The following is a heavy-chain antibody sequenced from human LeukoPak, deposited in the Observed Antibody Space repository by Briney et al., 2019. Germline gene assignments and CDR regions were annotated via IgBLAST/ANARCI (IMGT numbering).Heavy chain of an antibody. Sequence: PGGSLRLSCAASGFIFSNYGMSWVRQAPGKGLEWVSAIRGNADTTYCADSVKGRFTIFRDNNKNMLYLQMNSLRVEDTAVYHCAKGHGDASGYYYFDSWGQGTLVTVSS. CDR2: IRGNADTT. D-gene: IGHD3-22*01. V-gene: IGHV3-23*01. CDR1: GFIFSNYG. CDR3: AKGHGDASGYYYFDS. J-gene: IGHJ4*02.